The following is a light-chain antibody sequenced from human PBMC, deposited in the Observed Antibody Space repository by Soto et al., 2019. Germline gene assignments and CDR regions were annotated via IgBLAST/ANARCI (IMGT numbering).Light chain of an antibody. J-gene: IGKJ1*01. CDR2: DTS. CDR3: QQYNNWPPWT. V-gene: IGKV3-15*01. CDR1: QSVSIK. Sequence: EIVMPQSPATLSVSPGESATLSCRASQSVSIKLAWYQQKTGQAPRLLIYDTSTRATGIPARFSGSGSGTEFTLTISSLQSEDFAVYYCQQYNNWPPWTFGQGTKVDIK.